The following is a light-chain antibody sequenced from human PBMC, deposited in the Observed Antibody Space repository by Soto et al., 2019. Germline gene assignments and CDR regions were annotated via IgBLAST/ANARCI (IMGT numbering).Light chain of an antibody. J-gene: IGKJ5*01. CDR3: QQYNNWPT. CDR2: GAS. Sequence: IVVSHSPATLSVSPGQGSPVCCRASQSVSSNLAWYQKQPGQATRLLIYGASTRATGIPARFSSSGSGTEFTLTISRQQSEDFAVYYCQQYNNWPTFGEGTRLEIK. CDR1: QSVSSN. V-gene: IGKV3-15*01.